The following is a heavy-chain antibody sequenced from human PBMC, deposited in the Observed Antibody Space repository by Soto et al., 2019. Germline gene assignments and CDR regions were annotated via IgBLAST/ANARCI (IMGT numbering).Heavy chain of an antibody. V-gene: IGHV3-7*05. CDR3: AKSLSASPGQS. CDR2: IKQDGSEI. CDR1: GFTFSSYW. J-gene: IGHJ5*02. D-gene: IGHD2-15*01. Sequence: EVQLVESGGGLVQSGGSLRLSCAASGFTFSSYWMSWVRQGPGKGPEWVANIKQDGSEIYYVDSVKGRFTISRDNAKSSLYLQMPSLRAEDTAVYHCAKSLSASPGQSWGQGTMVTVS.